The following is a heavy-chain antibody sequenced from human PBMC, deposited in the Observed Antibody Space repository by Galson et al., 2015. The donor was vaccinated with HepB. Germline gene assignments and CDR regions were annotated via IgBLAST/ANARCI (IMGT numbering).Heavy chain of an antibody. V-gene: IGHV3-23*01. CDR1: GFTFSNYA. CDR3: AKGCGVASYYDFDY. D-gene: IGHD3-10*01. J-gene: IGHJ4*02. CDR2: ISGRGDST. Sequence: SLRLSCAASGFTFSNYATCWVRQAPGKGLEWVSTISGRGDSTYYADSVKGRFTISRDNSKNTLYLQMNSLRAGDTAVYYCAKGCGVASYYDFDYWGQGTLVTVSS.